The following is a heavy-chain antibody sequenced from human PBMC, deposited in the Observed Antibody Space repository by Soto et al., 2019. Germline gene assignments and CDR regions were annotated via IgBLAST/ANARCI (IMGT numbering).Heavy chain of an antibody. CDR3: AKDREPGGRWDIDY. V-gene: IGHV3-23*03. Sequence: LRLSCAASGFDFRTYTMNWVRQAPGRGLEWVSGIYGDGSQAFYADSVRGRFFISRDNSRNTLFLQMDGLRAEDTAVYFCAKDREPGGRWDIDYWGQGTLVTVSS. J-gene: IGHJ4*02. CDR1: GFDFRTYT. D-gene: IGHD1-26*01. CDR2: IYGDGSQA.